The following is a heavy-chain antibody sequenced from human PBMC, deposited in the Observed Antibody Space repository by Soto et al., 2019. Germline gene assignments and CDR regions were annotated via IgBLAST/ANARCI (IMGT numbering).Heavy chain of an antibody. D-gene: IGHD3-3*01. Sequence: SVKVSCKASGFTFTSSAMQWVRQARGQRLEWIGWIVVGSGNTNYAQKFQERVTITRDMSTSTAYMELSSLRSEDTAVYYCATLGAGYDFWSGYYPPIAFDIWGQGTMVTVSS. CDR3: ATLGAGYDFWSGYYPPIAFDI. CDR1: GFTFTSSA. V-gene: IGHV1-58*02. J-gene: IGHJ3*02. CDR2: IVVGSGNT.